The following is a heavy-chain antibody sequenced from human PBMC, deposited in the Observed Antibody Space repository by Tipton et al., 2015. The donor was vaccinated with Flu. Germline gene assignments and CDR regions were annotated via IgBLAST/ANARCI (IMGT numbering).Heavy chain of an antibody. CDR2: IGSAGDT. J-gene: IGHJ6*02. D-gene: IGHD6-13*01. CDR3: ARGPLPDSNWYNGMDV. Sequence: SLRLSCAASGFTFSTYDIHWVRQGTGKGLEWVSGIGSAGDTYYLDSVKGRLTISRDNAKNSLYLQMNSLRVGDTAVYYCARGPLPDSNWYNGMDVWGQGTTVTVSS. CDR1: GFTFSTYD. V-gene: IGHV3-13*01.